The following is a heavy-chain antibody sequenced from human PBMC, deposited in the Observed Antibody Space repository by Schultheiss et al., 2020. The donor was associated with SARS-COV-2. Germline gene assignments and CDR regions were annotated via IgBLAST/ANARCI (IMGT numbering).Heavy chain of an antibody. Sequence: SETLSLTCTVSGASISSSRYYWSWIRQPPGKGLEWIGYIYYSGSTNYNPSLKSRVTISVDTSKNQFSLKLSSVTAADTAVYYCARAHQYCSGGSCYPDAFDIWGQGTMVTVSS. V-gene: IGHV4-61*01. CDR2: IYYSGST. D-gene: IGHD2-15*01. J-gene: IGHJ3*02. CDR1: GASISSSRYY. CDR3: ARAHQYCSGGSCYPDAFDI.